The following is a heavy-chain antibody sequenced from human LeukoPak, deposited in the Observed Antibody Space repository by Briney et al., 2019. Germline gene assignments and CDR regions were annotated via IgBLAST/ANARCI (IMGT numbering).Heavy chain of an antibody. CDR1: GYTFTSYA. D-gene: IGHD2-2*01. V-gene: IGHV1-3*03. CDR2: INGGNGNA. CDR3: ARGGSYAMDV. J-gene: IGHJ6*01. Sequence: GASVKVSSTASGYTFTSYAIHGVRQTPGQRLEWMGWINGGNGNAKYSHEFQGRVTITRDTSANTAYMELSSLRSEDMALYYCARGGSYAMDVWGEGPTVTVAS.